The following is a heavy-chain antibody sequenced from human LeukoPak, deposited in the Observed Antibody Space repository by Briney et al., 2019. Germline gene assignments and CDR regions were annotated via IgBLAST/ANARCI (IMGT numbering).Heavy chain of an antibody. D-gene: IGHD6-19*01. CDR1: GFTFSSQN. Sequence: GGSLRLPCAASGFTFSSQNMNWARQAPGKGLEWVAYISTSGDSTKYADSVEGRFTISRDNAENSLYPLMNSLRVEDTAVYYCVKNGWLDYWGQGILVTVSS. J-gene: IGHJ4*02. V-gene: IGHV3-21*06. CDR2: ISTSGDST. CDR3: VKNGWLDY.